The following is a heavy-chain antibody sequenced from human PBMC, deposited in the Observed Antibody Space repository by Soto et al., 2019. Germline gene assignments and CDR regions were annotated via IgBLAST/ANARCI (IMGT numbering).Heavy chain of an antibody. Sequence: ASVKVSFKPSGYTLTSYYIHWVRQAPGQGLEWMGVINPGDARRNYAQKFQGRVTMTRDTSTSTIYMELSSLRSEDTAVYYCERDPGRYWGQGTLVTVS. CDR3: ERDPGRY. J-gene: IGHJ4*02. CDR2: INPGDARR. D-gene: IGHD1-1*01. CDR1: GYTLTSYY. V-gene: IGHV1-46*01.